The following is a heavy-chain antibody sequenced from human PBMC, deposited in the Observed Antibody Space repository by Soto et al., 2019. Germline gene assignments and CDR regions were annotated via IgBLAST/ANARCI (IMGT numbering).Heavy chain of an antibody. CDR3: ASTRDRGVGNYEVY. V-gene: IGHV4-34*01. CDR2: INHSGST. Sequence: QVQLQQWGAGLLKPSETLSLTCAVYGGSFSGYYWSWIRQPPGKGLEWIGEINHSGSTNYNPSLKSRVTISVDTSKNQFSLKLSSVTAADTAVYYCASTRDRGVGNYEVYWGQGTLVTVSS. D-gene: IGHD3-10*01. CDR1: GGSFSGYY. J-gene: IGHJ4*02.